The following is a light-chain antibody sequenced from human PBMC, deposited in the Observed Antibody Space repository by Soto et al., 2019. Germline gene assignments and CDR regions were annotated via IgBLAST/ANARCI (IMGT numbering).Light chain of an antibody. CDR2: AAS. CDR3: QQCYSTPYT. CDR1: QSISSY. J-gene: IGKJ2*01. Sequence: DIQMTQSPSSLSASVGDRVTITCRASQSISSYLNWYQQKPGKAPKLLIYAASTLQSGVPARFSGSASGTDFTLTISSLQPEDFATYYCQQCYSTPYTFGQGTKLQIK. V-gene: IGKV1-39*01.